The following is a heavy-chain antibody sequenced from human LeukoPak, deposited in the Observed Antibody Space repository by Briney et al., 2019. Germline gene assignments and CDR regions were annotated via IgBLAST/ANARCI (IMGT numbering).Heavy chain of an antibody. CDR3: ARVCIAAAGEGAFDI. D-gene: IGHD6-13*01. V-gene: IGHV4-59*01. Sequence: SETLSLTCTVSGGSISSYYWSWIRQPPGKGLEWIGYIYYSGSTNYNPSLKSRVTISVDTSKNQFSLQLSSVTAADTAVYYCARVCIAAAGEGAFDIWGQGTMVTVSS. CDR1: GGSISSYY. J-gene: IGHJ3*02. CDR2: IYYSGST.